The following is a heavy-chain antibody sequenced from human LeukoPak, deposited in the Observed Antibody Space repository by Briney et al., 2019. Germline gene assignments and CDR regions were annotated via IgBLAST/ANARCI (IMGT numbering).Heavy chain of an antibody. D-gene: IGHD5-24*01. CDR2: ISTGGGST. J-gene: IGHJ6*02. V-gene: IGHV3-23*01. CDR3: ASCRGEMVYGMDV. Sequence: TGGSLRLSCAASGFTFSSQAMAWVRQAPGKGLEWVSGISTGGGSTFYADSVKGRFTISRDNSKNTLYLQMHSLRVEDAAVYYCASCRGEMVYGMDVWGQGTTVTVSS. CDR1: GFTFSSQA.